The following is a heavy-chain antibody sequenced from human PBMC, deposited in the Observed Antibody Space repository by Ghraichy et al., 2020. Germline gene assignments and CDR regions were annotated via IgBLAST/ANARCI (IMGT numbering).Heavy chain of an antibody. V-gene: IGHV6-1*01. D-gene: IGHD2-15*01. Sequence: SQTLSLTCAISGDSVSSNGATWNWIRQSPSRGLEWLGRTYYRSKWYNDYAVSVKSRITINPDTSKNQFSLQLNSVTPEDTAVYYCARDPPNFHSAVDVWGQATAVTVSS. CDR1: GDSVSSNGAT. CDR2: TYYRSKWYN. J-gene: IGHJ6*02. CDR3: ARDPPNFHSAVDV.